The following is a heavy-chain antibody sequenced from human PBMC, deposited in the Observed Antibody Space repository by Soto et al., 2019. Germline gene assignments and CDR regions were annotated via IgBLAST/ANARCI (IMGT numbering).Heavy chain of an antibody. CDR3: ARGYGGNVFDY. J-gene: IGHJ4*02. CDR1: GFTFSSYE. V-gene: IGHV3-48*03. CDR2: ISSSGSTI. Sequence: EVQLVESGGGLVQPGGSLRLSCAASGFTFSSYEMNWVRQAPGKGLEWVSYISSSGSTIYYADSVKGRFTISRDNAKNSLYLQMNSQRAEDTAVYYCARGYGGNVFDYWGQGTLVTVSS. D-gene: IGHD2-15*01.